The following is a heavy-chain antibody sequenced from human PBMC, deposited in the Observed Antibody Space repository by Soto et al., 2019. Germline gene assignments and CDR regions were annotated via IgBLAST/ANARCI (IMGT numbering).Heavy chain of an antibody. CDR3: ARTVLVYAMAYYYFDY. V-gene: IGHV4-59*01. CDR1: GGSFSSYY. J-gene: IGHJ4*02. Sequence: SETLSLTCTVSGGSFSSYYWSWIRQPPGKGLEWIGYIYYSGSTNYNPSLQSRGTISGGTSKNQFSLKLSSVTAADTAVYYCARTVLVYAMAYYYFDYWGQGTMVTVSS. CDR2: IYYSGST. D-gene: IGHD2-8*01.